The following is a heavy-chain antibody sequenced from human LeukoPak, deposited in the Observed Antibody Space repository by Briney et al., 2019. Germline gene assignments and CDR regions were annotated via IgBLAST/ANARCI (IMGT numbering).Heavy chain of an antibody. Sequence: PSDTVSLTCGLSGGSISSTDWLSWVRPPPGPGLEWIGEISLTGRTHYTASLTGRVTMSRDESINKLSLNLTSVTAADTAIYYCSTESGAFCPFGYWGQGTLVIVPA. D-gene: IGHD1-26*01. CDR3: STESGAFCPFGY. CDR2: ISLTGRT. CDR1: GGSISSTDW. V-gene: IGHV4-4*02. J-gene: IGHJ4*02.